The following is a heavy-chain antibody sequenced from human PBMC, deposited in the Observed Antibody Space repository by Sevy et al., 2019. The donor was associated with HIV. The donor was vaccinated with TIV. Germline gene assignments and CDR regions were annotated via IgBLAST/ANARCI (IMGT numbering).Heavy chain of an antibody. V-gene: IGHV3-30*02. J-gene: IGHJ6*02. D-gene: IGHD2-8*01. CDR1: GFTFSSYG. CDR3: AKARGGVKAVGVYANHYGMDV. CDR2: IRYDGSNK. Sequence: GGSLRLSCAASGFTFSSYGMHWVRQAPGKGLEWVAFIRYDGSNKYYADSVKGRFTISRDNSKNTLYLQMNSLRAEDTAVYYCAKARGGVKAVGVYANHYGMDVWGQGTTVTVSS.